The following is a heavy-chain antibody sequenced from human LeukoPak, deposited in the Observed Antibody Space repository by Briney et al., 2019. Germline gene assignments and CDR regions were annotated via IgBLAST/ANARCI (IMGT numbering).Heavy chain of an antibody. CDR3: AKDLRGNYLYQYGMDV. D-gene: IGHD1-7*01. V-gene: IGHV3-23*01. J-gene: IGHJ6*02. CDR2: ISSTGATT. Sequence: PGGSLRLSCAASGFTLTNYAMNWVRQAPGKGLEWVSCISSTGATTYYAGSVKGRFTISRDNSKNTLYLQMNSLRVEDTAVYYCAKDLRGNYLYQYGMDVWGQGTTVTVSS. CDR1: GFTLTNYA.